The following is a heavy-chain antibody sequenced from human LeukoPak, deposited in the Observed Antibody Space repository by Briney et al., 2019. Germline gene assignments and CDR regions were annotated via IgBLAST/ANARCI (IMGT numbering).Heavy chain of an antibody. Sequence: SETLSLTCAVSGDSPTTTTYYCVWIRQSPGKGLEWIGSFYYGGNPYYNPSLKSRVTISVDTSKNQFSLKLTSVTSADTAAYYCTRHQNYQTHDYGGPGTLVTVSS. CDR1: GDSPTTTTYY. V-gene: IGHV4-39*01. J-gene: IGHJ4*02. D-gene: IGHD1-7*01. CDR2: FYYGGNP. CDR3: TRHQNYQTHDY.